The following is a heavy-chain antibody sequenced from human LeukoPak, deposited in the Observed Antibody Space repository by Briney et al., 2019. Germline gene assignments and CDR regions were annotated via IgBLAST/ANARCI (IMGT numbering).Heavy chain of an antibody. Sequence: GGSLRLSCAASGFTFSGSAMHWVRQASGKGLEWVGRIRSKANSYATAYAASVKGRFTISRDDSKNTAYLQMNSLKTEDTAVYYCTTSRESNWGSVFDYWGQGTLVTVSS. CDR2: IRSKANSYAT. CDR3: TTSRESNWGSVFDY. V-gene: IGHV3-73*01. D-gene: IGHD7-27*01. J-gene: IGHJ4*02. CDR1: GFTFSGSA.